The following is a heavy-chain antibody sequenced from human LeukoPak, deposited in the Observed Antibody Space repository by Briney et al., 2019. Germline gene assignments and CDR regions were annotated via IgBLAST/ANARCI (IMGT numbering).Heavy chain of an antibody. J-gene: IGHJ4*02. CDR2: ISISSSSI. Sequence: GGSLRVSCVASGYIFNSYEMNWVRQAPGKGLEWVSYISISSSSIYYADSVKGRFTISRDNAKNSLYLQMNTLRAEDTAMYYCAKAHKIYDSSGYDYWGQGTLVTVSS. CDR1: GYIFNSYE. D-gene: IGHD3-22*01. V-gene: IGHV3-48*03. CDR3: AKAHKIYDSSGYDY.